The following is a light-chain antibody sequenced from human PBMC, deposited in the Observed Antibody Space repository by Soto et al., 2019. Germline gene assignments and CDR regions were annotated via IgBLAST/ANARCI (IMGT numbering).Light chain of an antibody. V-gene: IGKV1-9*01. Sequence: DIQLTQSPSFLSASVGDRVTITCRASQGISSYLAWYQQKPGKAPKLLIYAASTLQSGVPSRFSGSGSGTEFTLTISSLRPEDFATYYCQQLNSYPRAFGPGTKVD. CDR3: QQLNSYPRA. CDR1: QGISSY. CDR2: AAS. J-gene: IGKJ3*01.